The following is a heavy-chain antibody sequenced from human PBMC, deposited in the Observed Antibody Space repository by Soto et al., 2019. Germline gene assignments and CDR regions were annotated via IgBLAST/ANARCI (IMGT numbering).Heavy chain of an antibody. CDR2: IYYSGST. D-gene: IGHD6-25*01. CDR1: GGSNSSVGHY. V-gene: IGHV4-31*03. CDR3: ARESGGYDSSTRYGLDV. J-gene: IGHJ6*02. Sequence: TLSLTCSVSGGSNSSVGHYWTWIRQQPGKGLEWIGYIYYSGSTDCNPPLKSRVTISVDRSKNQFSLNLSSVTAADTAIYYCARESGGYDSSTRYGLDVWGQGTTVTVSS.